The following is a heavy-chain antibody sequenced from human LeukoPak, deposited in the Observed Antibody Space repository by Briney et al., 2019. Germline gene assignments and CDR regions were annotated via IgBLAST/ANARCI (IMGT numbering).Heavy chain of an antibody. CDR1: GGSFSGYY. J-gene: IGHJ6*03. CDR3: ARVPMFYYYYYMDV. Sequence: PSETLSLTCAVYGGSFSGYYWGWIRQPPGKGLEWIGEINHSGSTNYNPSLKSRVTISVDTSKNQFSLKLSSVTAADTAVYYCARVPMFYYYYYMDVWGKGTTVTVSS. D-gene: IGHD3-10*02. V-gene: IGHV4-34*01. CDR2: INHSGST.